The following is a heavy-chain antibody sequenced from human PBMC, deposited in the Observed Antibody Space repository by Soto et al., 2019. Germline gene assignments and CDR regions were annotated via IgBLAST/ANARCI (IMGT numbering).Heavy chain of an antibody. D-gene: IGHD5-12*01. CDR1: GXTFSSYS. CDR2: IRGNGDPP. CDR3: VKSRGGNNFDFFD. J-gene: IGHJ4*02. V-gene: IGHV3-64D*06. Sequence: LRLSCSATGXTFSSYSMHWVRQAPGKGLEYVSGIRGNGDPPFYADSVKGRFTISRDNSKNTLYLQMSSLSADDTAVYYCVKSRGGNNFDFFDWGQGALVTVSS.